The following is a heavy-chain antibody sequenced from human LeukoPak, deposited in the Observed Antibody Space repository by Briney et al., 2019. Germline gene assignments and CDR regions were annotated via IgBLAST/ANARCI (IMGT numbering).Heavy chain of an antibody. D-gene: IGHD1-7*01. J-gene: IGHJ4*02. Sequence: GGSLRLSCATSGLTFRTTWMHWVRQAPGKGLMWVSRMNGEGTTIDYADSVKGRFTVPRDYAKNTLFLQMNNLRTEDTALYFCATARNFRFEYWGQGSPVIVSA. CDR2: MNGEGTTI. CDR1: GLTFRTTW. V-gene: IGHV3-74*01. CDR3: ATARNFRFEY.